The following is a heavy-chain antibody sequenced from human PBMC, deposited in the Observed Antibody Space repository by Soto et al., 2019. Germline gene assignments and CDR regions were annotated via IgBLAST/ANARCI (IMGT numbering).Heavy chain of an antibody. J-gene: IGHJ3*02. D-gene: IGHD6-19*01. V-gene: IGHV5-51*01. Sequence: GESLKISCNGSGYIFTSYWIGWVRQMPGKGLEWMGIIYPGDSDTRYSPSFQGQVTISADKSISTAYLQWSSLKASDTAMYYCARRIAVAGAYAFDIWGQGTMVTVSS. CDR2: IYPGDSDT. CDR1: GYIFTSYW. CDR3: ARRIAVAGAYAFDI.